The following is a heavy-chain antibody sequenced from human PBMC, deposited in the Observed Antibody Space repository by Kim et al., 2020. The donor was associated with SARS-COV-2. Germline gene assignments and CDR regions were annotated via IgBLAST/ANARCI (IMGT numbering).Heavy chain of an antibody. CDR1: CGSFSGYY. D-gene: IGHD3-10*01. CDR2: INHSGST. J-gene: IGHJ4*02. V-gene: IGHV4-34*01. CDR3: ARGHPRLLWFGESPIDYFDY. Sequence: SETLSLTCAVYCGSFSGYYWSWIRQPPGKGLEWIGEINHSGSTNYNPSLKSRVTISVDTSKNQFSLKLSSVTAADTAVYYCARGHPRLLWFGESPIDYFDYWGQGTLVTVSS.